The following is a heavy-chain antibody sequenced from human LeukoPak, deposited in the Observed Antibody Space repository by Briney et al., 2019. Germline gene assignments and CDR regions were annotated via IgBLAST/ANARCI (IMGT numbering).Heavy chain of an antibody. Sequence: ASVKVSCKASGYTFTGYYMHWVRQAPGQGLEWMGWINPNSGGTNYAQKFQGRVTMTRDTSISTAYMELSRLRSDDTAVYYCARGYCSSTSCYTLSLGTYWNFIYWGQGTLVTVSS. D-gene: IGHD2-2*02. CDR2: INPNSGGT. CDR3: ARGYCSSTSCYTLSLGTYWNFIY. CDR1: GYTFTGYY. V-gene: IGHV1-2*02. J-gene: IGHJ4*02.